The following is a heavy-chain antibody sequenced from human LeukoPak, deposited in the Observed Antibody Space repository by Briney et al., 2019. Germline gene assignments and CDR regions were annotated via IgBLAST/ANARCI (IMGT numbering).Heavy chain of an antibody. CDR2: ISESGGST. V-gene: IGHV3-23*01. CDR3: ARDPYSGTYFDY. J-gene: IGHJ4*02. D-gene: IGHD1-26*01. Sequence: QAGGSLRLSCAASGFTFTSCAMTWVRQAPGKGLEWVSSISESGGSTYYADSVKGRFTMSRDNSKNTLYLQMNSLRAEDTAVYYCARDPYSGTYFDYWGQGTLVTVSS. CDR1: GFTFTSCA.